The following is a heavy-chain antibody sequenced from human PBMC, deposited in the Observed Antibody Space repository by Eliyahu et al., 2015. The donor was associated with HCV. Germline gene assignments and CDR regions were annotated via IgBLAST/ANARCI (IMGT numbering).Heavy chain of an antibody. CDR2: ISRNSVSI. J-gene: IGHJ4*02. CDR1: GFTFXDXX. V-gene: IGHV3-9*01. D-gene: IGHD3-16*02. CDR3: VSSKGGDYIWGSYRPFDH. Sequence: EVQLVESGGDLVQXGRSLRLSCSASGFTFXDXXMHWVRQGPGKGLEWISGISRNSVSIGYADSVKGRFTISRDDGKNSLYLQMNSLRPEDTALYYCVSSKGGDYIWGSYRPFDHWGQGSLVTVSS.